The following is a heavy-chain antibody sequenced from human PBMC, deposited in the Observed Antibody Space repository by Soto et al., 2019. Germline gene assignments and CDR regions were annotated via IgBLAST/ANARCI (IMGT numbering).Heavy chain of an antibody. V-gene: IGHV1-69*13. CDR1: GGTFSSYA. J-gene: IGHJ4*02. Sequence: ASVKVSCKASGGTFSSYAINWVRQAPGQGLEWMGGIIPIFGTANYAQKFQGRVTITADESTSTAYMELSSLRSEDTAVYYCARGRGTNEGHWGYFDYWGQGTLVTVSS. D-gene: IGHD7-27*01. CDR3: ARGRGTNEGHWGYFDY. CDR2: IIPIFGTA.